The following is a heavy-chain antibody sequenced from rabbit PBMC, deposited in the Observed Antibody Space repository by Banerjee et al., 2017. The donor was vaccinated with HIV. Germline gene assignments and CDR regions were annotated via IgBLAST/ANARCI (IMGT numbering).Heavy chain of an antibody. J-gene: IGHJ6*01. CDR1: GFDFSGYG. CDR3: ARGAGYADYGDTYYVMDL. CDR2: IYPNFGST. Sequence: QEQLKETGGGLVQPGGSLTLSCKASGFDFSGYGISWVRQAPGKGLEWITYIYPNFGSTDYASWVNGRFTISLDNAQNTVFLQMTSLTAADTATYFCARGAGYADYGDTYYVMDLWGPGTLVTVS. V-gene: IGHV1S47*01. D-gene: IGHD2-1*01.